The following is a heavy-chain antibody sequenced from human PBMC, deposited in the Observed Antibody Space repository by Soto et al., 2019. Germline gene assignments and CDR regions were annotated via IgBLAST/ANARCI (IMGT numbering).Heavy chain of an antibody. CDR3: ARSSGSFYTLGH. CDR1: GYTFTSYT. J-gene: IGHJ4*02. CDR2: INIAKGNT. D-gene: IGHD3-10*01. Sequence: QGQLVQSGAEVKKPGASVKVSCKASGYTFTSYTMHWVRQAPGQRPEWMGWINIAKGNTQYSQKLQGRVTFTRDTSASTAYMELSTLRSEDTAVYYCARSSGSFYTLGHWGQGTLFTVSS. V-gene: IGHV1-3*04.